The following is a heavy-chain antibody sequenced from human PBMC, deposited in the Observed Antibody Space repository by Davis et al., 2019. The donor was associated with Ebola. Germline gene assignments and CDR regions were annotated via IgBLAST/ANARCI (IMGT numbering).Heavy chain of an antibody. CDR2: LSSSGSTI. J-gene: IGHJ6*02. Sequence: GGSLRLSCAASGFTFSSYEMNWVRQAPGKGLEWVSYLSSSGSTIYYADSVKGRFTISRDNAKNSLYLQMNSLRAEDTAVYYCAGGYYYYYGMDVWGQGTTVTVSS. D-gene: IGHD3-16*01. CDR3: AGGYYYYYGMDV. V-gene: IGHV3-48*03. CDR1: GFTFSSYE.